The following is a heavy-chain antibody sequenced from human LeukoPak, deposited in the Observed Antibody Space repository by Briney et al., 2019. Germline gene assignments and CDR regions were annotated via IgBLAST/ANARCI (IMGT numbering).Heavy chain of an antibody. CDR3: ARAGGPDRRGFDY. V-gene: IGHV4-38-2*01. Sequence: PSETLSLTCAVSGYSISSGYYWGWIRQPPGKGLEWIGSIYHSGSTYYNPSLKSRVTISVDRSKNQFSLKLSSVTAADTAVYYCARAGGPDRRGFDYWGQGTLVTVSS. CDR2: IYHSGST. D-gene: IGHD1-14*01. CDR1: GYSISSGYY. J-gene: IGHJ4*02.